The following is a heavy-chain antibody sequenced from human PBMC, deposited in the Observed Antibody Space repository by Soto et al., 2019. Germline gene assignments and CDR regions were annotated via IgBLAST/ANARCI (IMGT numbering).Heavy chain of an antibody. CDR3: GAVRERTLEWLLYFDY. V-gene: IGHV4-39*01. D-gene: IGHD3-3*01. J-gene: IGHJ4*02. CDR1: GGSISSSSYY. Sequence: SETLSLTCTVSGGSISSSSYYWGWIRQPPGKGLEWIGSIYYSGSTYYNPSLKSRVTISVDTSKNQFSLKLSSVTAADTAVYYCGAVRERTLEWLLYFDYWGQGTLVTVSS. CDR2: IYYSGST.